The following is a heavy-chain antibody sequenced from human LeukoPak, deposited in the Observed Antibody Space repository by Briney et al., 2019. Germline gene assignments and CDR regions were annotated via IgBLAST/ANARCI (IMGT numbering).Heavy chain of an antibody. CDR3: ARYDGRGASPFDY. CDR1: GYTFTGYY. J-gene: IGHJ4*02. Sequence: ASVKVSCKASGYTFTGYYMHWVRQAPGQGLEWMGWINPNSGGTNYAQKFQGWVTMTRDTSISTAYMELSRLRSDDTAVYYCARYDGRGASPFDYWGQGTLVTVSS. CDR2: INPNSGGT. V-gene: IGHV1-2*04. D-gene: IGHD1-26*01.